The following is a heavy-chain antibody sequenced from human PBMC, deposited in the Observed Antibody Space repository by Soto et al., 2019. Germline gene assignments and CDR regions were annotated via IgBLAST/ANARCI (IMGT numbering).Heavy chain of an antibody. Sequence: EVQLVESGGGLVQPGRSLRLSCAASGFTFDDYAMHWVRQAPGKGLEWVSGISWNSGSIGYADSVKGRFTISRDNAKNSLYLQMNSLRAEDTALYYCAKGMAYCTNGVCYSWCDPWGQGTLVTVSS. CDR3: AKGMAYCTNGVCYSWCDP. V-gene: IGHV3-9*01. CDR1: GFTFDDYA. CDR2: ISWNSGSI. J-gene: IGHJ5*02. D-gene: IGHD2-8*01.